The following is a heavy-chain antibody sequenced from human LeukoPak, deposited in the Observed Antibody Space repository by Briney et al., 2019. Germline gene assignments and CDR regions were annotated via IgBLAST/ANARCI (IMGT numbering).Heavy chain of an antibody. CDR1: GFTVSSSY. D-gene: IGHD3-16*01. CDR3: AGGIGWGSIYYFDY. J-gene: IGHJ4*02. V-gene: IGHV3-66*01. Sequence: GGSLRLSCAASGFTVSSSYMSWVRQAPGKGLEWVSIIYSGGSTYYADSVKGRFTISRDNSKNTLYLQMNSLRAEDTAVYYCAGGIGWGSIYYFDYWGQGTLVTVSS. CDR2: IYSGGST.